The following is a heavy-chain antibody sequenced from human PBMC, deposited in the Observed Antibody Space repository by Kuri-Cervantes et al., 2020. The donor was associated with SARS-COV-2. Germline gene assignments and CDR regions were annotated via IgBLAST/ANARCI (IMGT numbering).Heavy chain of an antibody. D-gene: IGHD3-22*01. CDR2: IIPFFGTA. V-gene: IGHV1-69*06. CDR1: GGTFSSYA. Sequence: SVKVSCKASGGTFSSYAISWVREAPGQGLEWMGRIIPFFGTAHYAQKFQGRVTISADKSTSTAYMELSSLRSEDTAVYYCARESGRTFYDSSAYLGEPRYYYYYMGVWGKGTTVTVSS. CDR3: ARESGRTFYDSSAYLGEPRYYYYYMGV. J-gene: IGHJ6*03.